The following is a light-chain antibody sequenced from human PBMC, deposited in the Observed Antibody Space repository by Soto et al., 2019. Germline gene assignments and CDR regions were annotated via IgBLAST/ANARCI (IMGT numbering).Light chain of an antibody. V-gene: IGLV2-14*03. J-gene: IGLJ2*01. CDR1: SSDIGAYNV. Sequence: QSALTQPASVSGSPGQSITISCTGTSSDIGAYNVVSWYQQHPGKAPKLMLYDVNIRPSGVSNRFSGSKSGNTASLTISGLQAEDEADYYCTSWTTSPTMIFGGGTKLTVL. CDR3: TSWTTSPTMI. CDR2: DVN.